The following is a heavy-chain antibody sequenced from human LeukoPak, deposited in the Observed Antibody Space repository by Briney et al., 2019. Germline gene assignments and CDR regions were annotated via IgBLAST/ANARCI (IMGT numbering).Heavy chain of an antibody. CDR1: GGTFSSYA. CDR2: IIPIFGTA. V-gene: IGHV1-69*01. Sequence: GASVKVSCKASGGTFSSYAISWVRQAPGQGLEWMGGIIPIFGTANYAQKFQGRVTITADESTSTAYMELSSLRSEDTAVYYCARDGCPWGGDCYPSFDYWGQGTLVTVSS. J-gene: IGHJ4*02. D-gene: IGHD2-21*02. CDR3: ARDGCPWGGDCYPSFDY.